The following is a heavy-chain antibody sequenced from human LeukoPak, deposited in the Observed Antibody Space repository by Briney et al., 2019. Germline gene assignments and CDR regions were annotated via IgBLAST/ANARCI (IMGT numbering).Heavy chain of an antibody. V-gene: IGHV3-64D*06. D-gene: IGHD6-6*01. CDR3: VKDRSIAAPNNDFFDS. CDR1: GFTFNRFY. Sequence: GALRLSCSASGFTFNRFYLHWVRQAPGKGLEFVSHISSNGATTYYADSVKGRFTISRDNSKNTLYLQMSSLRADDTAVYYCVKDRSIAAPNNDFFDSWGQGALVTVSS. CDR2: ISSNGATT. J-gene: IGHJ4*02.